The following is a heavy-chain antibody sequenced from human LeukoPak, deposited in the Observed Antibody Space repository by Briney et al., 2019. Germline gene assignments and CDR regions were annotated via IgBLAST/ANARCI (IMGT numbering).Heavy chain of an antibody. D-gene: IGHD6-19*01. CDR2: INHSGST. CDR3: ARDLQGAVAGTRYNWFDP. Sequence: PSETLSLTCAVYGGSFSGYYWSWIRQPPGKGLEWIGEINHSGSTNYNPSLKSRVTMSVDTSKNQFSLKLSSVTAADTAVYYCARDLQGAVAGTRYNWFDPWGQGTLVTVSS. V-gene: IGHV4-34*01. CDR1: GGSFSGYY. J-gene: IGHJ5*02.